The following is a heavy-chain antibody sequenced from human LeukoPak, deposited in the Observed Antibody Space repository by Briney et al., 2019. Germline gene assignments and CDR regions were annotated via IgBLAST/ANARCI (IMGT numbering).Heavy chain of an antibody. J-gene: IGHJ3*02. V-gene: IGHV4-39*01. D-gene: IGHD3-9*01. Sequence: PSETLSLTCTVSGGSISSSSYYWGWIRQPPGKGLEWIGSIYYSGSTYYNPSLKSRVTISVDTSKNQFSLKLSSVTAADTAVYYCARHFPYFDWLGLYPRDAFDIWGQGTMVTVSS. CDR3: ARHFPYFDWLGLYPRDAFDI. CDR2: IYYSGST. CDR1: GGSISSSSYY.